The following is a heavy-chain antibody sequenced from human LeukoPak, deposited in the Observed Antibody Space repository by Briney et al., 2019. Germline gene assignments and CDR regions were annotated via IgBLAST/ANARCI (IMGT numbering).Heavy chain of an antibody. Sequence: GASVKVSCKASGYTFTGYCMHWVRQAPGQGPEWVGWINPNSGGTNYAQKFQGRVTMTGDTSISTAYMELSRLRSDDTAVYYCARGPMVRGVIPFDPWGQGTLVTVSS. CDR3: ARGPMVRGVIPFDP. V-gene: IGHV1-2*02. CDR2: INPNSGGT. D-gene: IGHD3-10*01. J-gene: IGHJ5*02. CDR1: GYTFTGYC.